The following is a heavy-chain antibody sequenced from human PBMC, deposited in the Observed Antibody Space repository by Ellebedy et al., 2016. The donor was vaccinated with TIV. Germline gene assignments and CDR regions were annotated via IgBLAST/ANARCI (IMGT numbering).Heavy chain of an antibody. CDR3: ARGRDPRYSSGSLNLFY. V-gene: IGHV3-33*01. D-gene: IGHD6-19*01. CDR2: IWYDGSNK. J-gene: IGHJ4*02. CDR1: GFTFSSYG. Sequence: GGSLRLSCAASGFTFSSYGMHWVRQAPGKGLEWVAVIWYDGSNKYYADSVKGRFTISRDNSKNTLYLQMNSLRAEDTAVYYCARGRDPRYSSGSLNLFYWGQGTLVTVSS.